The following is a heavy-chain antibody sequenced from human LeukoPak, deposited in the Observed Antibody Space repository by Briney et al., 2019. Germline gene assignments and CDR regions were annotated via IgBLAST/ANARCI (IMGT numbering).Heavy chain of an antibody. CDR2: ITSSSTYV. D-gene: IGHD6-19*01. CDR1: GFPFSHYT. CDR3: ARDFGWGGALDI. J-gene: IGHJ3*02. Sequence: PGGSLRLSCAASGFPFSHYTMNWVRRAPGKGLEWVSLITSSSTYVESADSVKGRFTISRDNAKNSLSLQMNSLRAEDTAVYYCARDFGWGGALDIWGQETMVTVSS. V-gene: IGHV3-21*01.